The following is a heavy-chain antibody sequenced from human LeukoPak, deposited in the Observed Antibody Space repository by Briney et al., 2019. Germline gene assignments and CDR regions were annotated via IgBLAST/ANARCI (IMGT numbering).Heavy chain of an antibody. CDR3: ARLSAYYYGSYFYYYMDV. Sequence: GGSLRLSCAASGFIFNYGMSWVRQAPGKGLEWVSAISGSGGSTYYADSVKGRFTISRDNAKKSVYLYMSSLRAEDTALYYCARLSAYYYGSYFYYYMDVWGKGTTVTVSS. D-gene: IGHD3-10*01. V-gene: IGHV3-23*01. CDR2: ISGSGGST. CDR1: GFIFNYG. J-gene: IGHJ6*03.